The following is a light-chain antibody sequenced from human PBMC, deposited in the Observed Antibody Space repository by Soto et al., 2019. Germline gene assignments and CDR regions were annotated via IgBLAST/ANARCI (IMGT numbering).Light chain of an antibody. CDR2: DAS. J-gene: IGKJ1*01. V-gene: IGKV3-11*01. CDR1: QSVSSY. Sequence: EIVLTQSPATLSLSPGERATLSCRASQSVSSYLAWYQQKPGQAPRLLIYDASNRATGIPARFSGSGSGTEFTLTISRLQSEEFAVYYCQQYNNWPPWTFGQGTKVDNK. CDR3: QQYNNWPPWT.